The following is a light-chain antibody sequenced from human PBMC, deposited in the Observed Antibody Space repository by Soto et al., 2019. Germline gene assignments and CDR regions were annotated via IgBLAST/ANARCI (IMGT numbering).Light chain of an antibody. CDR3: QQYSNWPPAT. CDR2: GAS. Sequence: EIVMTQSPATLSVSPGERATLSCRASQSVSSNLAWYQQKPGQAPRLLIYGASTRATGIPARFSGSGSETDYTLTISSLQSEDFAIYYCQQYSNWPPATFGGGTKVEIK. CDR1: QSVSSN. J-gene: IGKJ4*01. V-gene: IGKV3-15*01.